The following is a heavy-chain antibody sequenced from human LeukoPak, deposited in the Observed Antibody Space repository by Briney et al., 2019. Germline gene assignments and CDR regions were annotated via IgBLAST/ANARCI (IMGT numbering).Heavy chain of an antibody. V-gene: IGHV3-9*03. J-gene: IGHJ3*02. D-gene: IGHD6-13*01. CDR3: AKDKGSSWYPYDAFDI. Sequence: GRSLRLSCAASGFTFDDYAMHWVRQAPGKGLEGVSGISWNSGSIGYADSVKGRFTISRDNAKNSLYLQMNSLRAEDMALYYCAKDKGSSWYPYDAFDIWGQGTMVTVSS. CDR1: GFTFDDYA. CDR2: ISWNSGSI.